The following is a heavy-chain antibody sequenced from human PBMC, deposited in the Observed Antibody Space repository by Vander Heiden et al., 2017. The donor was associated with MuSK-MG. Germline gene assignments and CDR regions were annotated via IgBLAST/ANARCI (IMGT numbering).Heavy chain of an antibody. V-gene: IGHV4-34*01. J-gene: IGHJ4*02. D-gene: IGHD3-10*01. Sequence: QVQLQQWGAGLLKSSETLSLTCAVYGGSFGGYYWSWIRQPPGKGLEWIGEINHSGSTNYSPSLKSRVTISVDRSKNQFSLKLSSVTVADTAVFYCARVGFGELLQEYFDYWGQGTLVTVS. CDR3: ARVGFGELLQEYFDY. CDR1: GGSFGGYY. CDR2: INHSGST.